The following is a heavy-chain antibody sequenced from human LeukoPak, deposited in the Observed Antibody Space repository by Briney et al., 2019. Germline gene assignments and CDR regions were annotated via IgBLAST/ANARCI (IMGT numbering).Heavy chain of an antibody. CDR3: ATETGDSPDY. CDR1: GFTFGSYA. V-gene: IGHV3-23*01. D-gene: IGHD3-16*01. J-gene: IGHJ4*02. CDR2: ISGSGGNT. Sequence: PGGSLRLSCAASGFTFGSYAMSWVRQAPGKGLEWVSAISGSGGNTYYADSVKGRFTVSRDNSKNTLYLQMNSLTAEDTAVYYCATETGDSPDYWGQGTLVTISS.